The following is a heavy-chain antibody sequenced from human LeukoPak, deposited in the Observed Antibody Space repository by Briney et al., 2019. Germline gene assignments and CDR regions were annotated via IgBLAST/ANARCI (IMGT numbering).Heavy chain of an antibody. CDR2: ITWNGAST. CDR3: AREYGDYSSYFDL. CDR1: GFTFDDYG. D-gene: IGHD4-17*01. J-gene: IGHJ2*01. V-gene: IGHV3-20*04. Sequence: GGSLRLSCAASGFTFDDYGMSWVRQAPGKGLEWVTGITWNGASTGFADSVKGRFTISRDNAKNSLYLGMSSLRAEDTALYYCAREYGDYSSYFDLWGRGSLGTVSS.